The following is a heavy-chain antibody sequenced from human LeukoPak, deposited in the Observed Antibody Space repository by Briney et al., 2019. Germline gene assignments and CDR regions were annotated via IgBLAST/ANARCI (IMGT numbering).Heavy chain of an antibody. D-gene: IGHD6-13*01. V-gene: IGHV1-46*01. CDR2: INPSGGST. CDR3: ARGGYSSSWSKYYFDY. CDR1: GYTFTSYY. Sequence: ASVKVSCKASGYTFTSYYMHWVRQAPGQGLEWMGIINPSGGSTSYAQKFQGRVTMTRDTSTSTVYMELSRLRSEDTAVYYCARGGYSSSWSKYYFDYWGQGTLVTVSS. J-gene: IGHJ4*02.